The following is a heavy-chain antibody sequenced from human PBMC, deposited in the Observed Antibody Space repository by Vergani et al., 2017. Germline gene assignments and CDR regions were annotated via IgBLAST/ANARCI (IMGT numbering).Heavy chain of an antibody. CDR3: ARAEWELNDAVDI. CDR1: GFTFSGYS. J-gene: IGHJ3*02. Sequence: EVQLVESGGGLVKPGGSLRLSCAASGFTFSGYSMNWVREAPGKGLEWVSFISSSSSYIYYADSVKGRFPISRDNAKNSLYLQMNSLRAEDTAVYYCARAEWELNDAVDIWGQGTMVTVSS. D-gene: IGHD1-26*01. CDR2: ISSSSSYI. V-gene: IGHV3-21*01.